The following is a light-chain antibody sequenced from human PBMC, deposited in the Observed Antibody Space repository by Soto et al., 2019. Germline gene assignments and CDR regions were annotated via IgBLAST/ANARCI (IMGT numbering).Light chain of an antibody. Sequence: EVVLTQSPGTLSLSPGERATRSCRASQSVSSSYLAWYQQKPGQAPRLLIYGASNRATGIPDRFSGSGSGTDFTLTISRLEPEDFAVYFCQQYNNSPEYTVGQGTKLEIK. CDR3: QQYNNSPEYT. CDR2: GAS. CDR1: QSVSSSY. V-gene: IGKV3-20*01. J-gene: IGKJ2*01.